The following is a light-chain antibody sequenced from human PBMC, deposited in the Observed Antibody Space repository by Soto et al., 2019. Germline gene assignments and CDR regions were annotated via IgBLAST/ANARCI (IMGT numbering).Light chain of an antibody. J-gene: IGKJ4*01. CDR1: QSVLYSSNNKNY. Sequence: DIVMTQSPDSLAVSLGERATINCKSSQSVLYSSNNKNYLAWYQQKPGQPPKLLIYWASTRESGVPDRFSGSGSGTDFPLTISSLQAEDVAVYYCQQYDSTTLTFGGGTKVDIX. CDR2: WAS. V-gene: IGKV4-1*01. CDR3: QQYDSTTLT.